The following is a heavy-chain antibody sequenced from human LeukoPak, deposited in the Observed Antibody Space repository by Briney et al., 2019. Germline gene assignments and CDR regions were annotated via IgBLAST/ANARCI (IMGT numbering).Heavy chain of an antibody. CDR3: ARRGGSYRDY. J-gene: IGHJ4*02. Sequence: PGGSLRLSCAASGITFSNAWMTWVRQAPGKGLEWVANIKQDGSEKYYVDSVKGRFTISRDNAKNSLYLQMNSLRAEDTAVYYCARRGGSYRDYWGQGTLVTVSS. V-gene: IGHV3-7*01. D-gene: IGHD1-26*01. CDR2: IKQDGSEK. CDR1: GITFSNAW.